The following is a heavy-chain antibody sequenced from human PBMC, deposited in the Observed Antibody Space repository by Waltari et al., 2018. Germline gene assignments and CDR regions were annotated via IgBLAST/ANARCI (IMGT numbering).Heavy chain of an antibody. J-gene: IGHJ3*02. V-gene: IGHV1-69*08. CDR2: IIPIFGTA. Sequence: QVQLVQSGAEVKKPGSSVKVSCKASGGTFSSYAISWVRQAPGQGLEWKGRIIPIFGTANYAQKFQGRVTITADKSTSTAYMELSSLRSEDTAVYYCDGSSWFGGDAFDIWGQGTMVTVSS. CDR3: DGSSWFGGDAFDI. D-gene: IGHD6-13*01. CDR1: GGTFSSYA.